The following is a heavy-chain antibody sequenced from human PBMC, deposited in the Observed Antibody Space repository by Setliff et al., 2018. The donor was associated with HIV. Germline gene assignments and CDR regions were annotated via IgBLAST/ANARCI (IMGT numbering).Heavy chain of an antibody. CDR1: GFTFSTYH. Sequence: GSLRLSCAASGFTFSTYHMSWVRQAPGKGLEWVAKIKQDGSDKHYVDSVKGRFTISRDNAENSVHLQMNSLRAEDTAVYYCAKMGSPVGPDAFDIWGQGTMVTVSS. V-gene: IGHV3-7*03. CDR3: AKMGSPVGPDAFDI. D-gene: IGHD2-8*01. CDR2: IKQDGSDK. J-gene: IGHJ3*02.